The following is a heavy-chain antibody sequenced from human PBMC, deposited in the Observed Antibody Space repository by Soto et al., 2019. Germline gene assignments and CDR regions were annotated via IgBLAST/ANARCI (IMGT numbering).Heavy chain of an antibody. V-gene: IGHV3-48*03. Sequence: LRPSCAASGFTFSSYAMNGVRRASGKGLDWVSYISSSGITIYYADSVKGRFTISRDNAKTSLYPQMNSLRADCTAVYYFSRGSSRSRPLDSSPAPWGQGSLVT. D-gene: IGHD3-3*01. CDR3: SRGSSRSRPLDSSPAP. CDR1: GFTFSSYA. CDR2: ISSSGITI. J-gene: IGHJ5*02.